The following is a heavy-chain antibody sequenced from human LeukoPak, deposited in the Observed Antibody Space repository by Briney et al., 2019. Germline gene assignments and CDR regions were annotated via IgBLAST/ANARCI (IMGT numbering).Heavy chain of an antibody. V-gene: IGHV3-7*01. D-gene: IGHD6-13*01. CDR1: GFTFSNYC. J-gene: IGHJ4*02. CDR3: ARVPSTYGSWEFDY. CDR2: IKQDGSEK. Sequence: PGGSLRLSCAASGFTFSNYCMSWGCQAPGKGLGRVANIKQDGSEKYYVDSVKGRFTISRDNAKNSLYLQMNSLRAEDTAVYYCARVPSTYGSWEFDYWGQGTLVTVSS.